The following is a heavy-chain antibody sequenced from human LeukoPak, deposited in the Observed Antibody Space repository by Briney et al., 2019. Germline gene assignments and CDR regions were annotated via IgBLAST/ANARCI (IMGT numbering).Heavy chain of an antibody. CDR2: ISYTGNT. D-gene: IGHD2-8*01. CDR3: ARVSPTPAGTRTNAFFGRRLIYYYYMDV. Sequence: SETLSLTCTVSGGSISGYYWSWIRQSSGKGLDWIGYISYTGNTNYNPSLKSRVTISTDTPKNQFSLQLSSVTAADTAVYYCARVSPTPAGTRTNAFFGRRLIYYYYMDVWGKGTTVTVSS. CDR1: GGSISGYY. J-gene: IGHJ6*03. V-gene: IGHV4-59*01.